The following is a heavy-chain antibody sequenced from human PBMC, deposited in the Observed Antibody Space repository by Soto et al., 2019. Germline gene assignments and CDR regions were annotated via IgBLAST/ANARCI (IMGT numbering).Heavy chain of an antibody. CDR1: GFTFSSYS. V-gene: IGHV3-48*02. Sequence: EVQLVESGGGLVQPGGSLRLSCAASGFTFSSYSMNWVRQAPGKGLEWVSYISSSSSTIYYADSVKGRFTISRDNAKNSLYLQMNSVRDEDTAVYYCARDPGYSYGPFDYWGQGTLVTVSS. J-gene: IGHJ4*02. D-gene: IGHD5-18*01. CDR2: ISSSSSTI. CDR3: ARDPGYSYGPFDY.